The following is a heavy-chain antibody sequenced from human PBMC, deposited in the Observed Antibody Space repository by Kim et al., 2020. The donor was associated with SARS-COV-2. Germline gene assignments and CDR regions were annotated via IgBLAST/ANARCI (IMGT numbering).Heavy chain of an antibody. CDR1: GGSISSSSYY. J-gene: IGHJ6*02. CDR3: ATRETLGYCSSTSCRRFYGMDV. D-gene: IGHD2-2*01. CDR2: IYYSGST. V-gene: IGHV4-39*01. Sequence: SETLSLTCTVSGGSISSSSYYWGWIRQPPGKGLEWIGSIYYSGSTYYNPSLKSRVTISVDTSKNQFSLKLSSVTAADTAVYYCATRETLGYCSSTSCRRFYGMDVWGQGTTVTVSS.